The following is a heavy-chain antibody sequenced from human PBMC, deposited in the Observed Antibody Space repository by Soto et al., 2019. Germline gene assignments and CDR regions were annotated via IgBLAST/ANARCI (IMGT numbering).Heavy chain of an antibody. CDR1: GYTFTSSG. J-gene: IGHJ6*02. CDR2: ISTDNGNT. CDR3: ARDGNLLVSAAMQEIWDYYYGMDV. D-gene: IGHD2-2*01. V-gene: IGHV1-18*01. Sequence: ASVKVSCKASGYTFTSSGISWVRQAPGQGLEWMGWISTDNGNTKYAQHLQGRVSMTTDTSTSTAYMDLRSLRSDDTAVYYCARDGNLLVSAAMQEIWDYYYGMDVWGQGTTVTVSS.